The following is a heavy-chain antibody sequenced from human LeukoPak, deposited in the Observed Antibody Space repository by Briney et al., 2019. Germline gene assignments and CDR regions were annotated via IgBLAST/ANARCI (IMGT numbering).Heavy chain of an antibody. CDR2: MNPNSGNT. V-gene: IGHV1-8*01. Sequence: ASVKVSCKASGYTFTSYDINWVRQATGQGLEWMGWMNPNSGNTGYAQKFQGRVTMTRNTSISTAYMELSSLRSEDTAVYYCARAPTDYYGLFGYYYGMDVWGQGTTVTVSS. CDR1: GYTFTSYD. CDR3: ARAPTDYYGLFGYYYGMDV. J-gene: IGHJ6*02. D-gene: IGHD3-10*01.